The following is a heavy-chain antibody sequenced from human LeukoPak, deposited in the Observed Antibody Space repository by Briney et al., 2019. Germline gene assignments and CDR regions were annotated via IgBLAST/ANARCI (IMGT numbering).Heavy chain of an antibody. D-gene: IGHD3-3*01. Sequence: ASVKVSCKASGYTFTSYGISWVRQAPGQGLEWMGWISAYNGNTNYAQKLQGRVTMTTDTSTSTAYMELRSLRSDDTAVYYCARDTYYDFWSGYYREYYYYYGMDVWGQGTTVTVSS. CDR1: GYTFTSYG. CDR3: ARDTYYDFWSGYYREYYYYYGMDV. J-gene: IGHJ6*02. V-gene: IGHV1-18*01. CDR2: ISAYNGNT.